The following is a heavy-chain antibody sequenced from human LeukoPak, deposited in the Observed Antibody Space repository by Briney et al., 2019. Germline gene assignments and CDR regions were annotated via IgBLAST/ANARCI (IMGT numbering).Heavy chain of an antibody. V-gene: IGHV4-34*01. D-gene: IGHD3-9*01. Sequence: SETLSLTCAVYGGSFSGYYWNWIRQPPGKGLEWIGEINHSGSTNYNPSFKSRVTISVDTSKNQFSLKLRSVTAADTAVYYCRYYDILTGYSIMDDHWGQGTLVTVSS. CDR1: GGSFSGYY. CDR2: INHSGST. J-gene: IGHJ4*02. CDR3: RYYDILTGYSIMDDH.